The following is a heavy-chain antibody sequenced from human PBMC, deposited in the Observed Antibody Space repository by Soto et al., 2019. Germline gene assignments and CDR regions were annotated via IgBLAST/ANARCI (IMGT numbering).Heavy chain of an antibody. CDR3: ARDPAP. CDR1: GGSFSGYY. Sequence: PSETLSLTCAVYGGSFSGYYWSWIRQPPGKGLEWIGEINHSGSTNYNPSLKSRVTISVDTSKNQFSLKLTSVTAADTAVYYCARDPAPWGQGNLVTVSS. CDR2: INHSGST. J-gene: IGHJ5*02. V-gene: IGHV4-34*01.